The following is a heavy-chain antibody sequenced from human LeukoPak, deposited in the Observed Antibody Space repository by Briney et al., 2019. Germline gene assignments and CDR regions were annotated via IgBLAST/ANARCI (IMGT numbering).Heavy chain of an antibody. Sequence: PSETLSLTCTVSGGSISSYYWSWIRQPPGKGLEWIGRIYTSGSTNYNPSLKSRVTISVDTSKNQFSLKLSSVTAADTAVYYCARDRRYCSGGSCSYYNDYWGQGTLVTVSS. D-gene: IGHD2-15*01. CDR3: ARDRRYCSGGSCSYYNDY. CDR1: GGSISSYY. CDR2: IYTSGST. V-gene: IGHV4-4*08. J-gene: IGHJ4*02.